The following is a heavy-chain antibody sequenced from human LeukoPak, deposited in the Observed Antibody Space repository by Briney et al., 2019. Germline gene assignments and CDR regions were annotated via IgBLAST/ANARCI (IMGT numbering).Heavy chain of an antibody. V-gene: IGHV3-23*01. CDR3: AKDVGKWESLHFFDY. Sequence: GSLRLSCLTSGFTFSTNAMSWLRQAPGKGLEWISGISGSGASTYYADSVTGRFTISRDNSRNTLYLQMNSLRGDDTAVYYCAKDVGKWESLHFFDYWGQGTLVTVSS. CDR1: GFTFSTNA. J-gene: IGHJ4*02. CDR2: ISGSGAST. D-gene: IGHD1-26*01.